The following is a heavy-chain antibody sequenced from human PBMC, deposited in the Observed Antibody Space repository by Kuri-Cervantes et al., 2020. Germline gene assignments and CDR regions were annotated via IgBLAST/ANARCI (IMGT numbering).Heavy chain of an antibody. CDR1: GYTFTGYY. CDR3: ARDISGWYDY. V-gene: IGHV1-69*13. CDR2: IIPIFGTA. Sequence: SVKVSCKASGYTFTGYYMHWVRQAPGQGLEWMGGIIPIFGTANYAQKFQGRVTITADESTSTAYMELSSLRSEDTAVYYCARDISGWYDYWGLETLVTVSS. J-gene: IGHJ4*02. D-gene: IGHD6-19*01.